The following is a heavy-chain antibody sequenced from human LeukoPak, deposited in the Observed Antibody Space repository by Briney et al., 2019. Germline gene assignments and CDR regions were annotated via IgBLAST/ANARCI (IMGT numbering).Heavy chain of an antibody. Sequence: GGSLRLSCAASGFIFSSYSMNWVRQAPGKGLEWVSYISSSGSTIYYADSVKGRFTISRDNAKNSLYLQMNSLRAEDTAVYYCAREWSGSYGLDYWGQGTLVTVSS. CDR3: AREWSGSYGLDY. V-gene: IGHV3-48*04. CDR1: GFIFSSYS. D-gene: IGHD1-26*01. CDR2: ISSSGSTI. J-gene: IGHJ4*02.